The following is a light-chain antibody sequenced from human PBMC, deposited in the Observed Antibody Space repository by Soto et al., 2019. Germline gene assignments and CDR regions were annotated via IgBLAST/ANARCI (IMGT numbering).Light chain of an antibody. V-gene: IGKV3-20*01. CDR3: QQFSSYPRT. CDR2: GAS. CDR1: QGISRY. Sequence: LVLTQSPGPLTLSPGERTTLSCRASQGISRYLAWYQQKPGQAPRLLIYGASSRASGAPYRFSGSGSGTDFTLTISRLEPEDFAVYYCQQFSSYPRTFGGGTKVDIK. J-gene: IGKJ4*02.